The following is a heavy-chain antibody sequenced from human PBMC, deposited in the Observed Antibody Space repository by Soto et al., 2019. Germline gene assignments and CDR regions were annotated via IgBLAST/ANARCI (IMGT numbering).Heavy chain of an antibody. CDR2: IKQDGSEK. CDR3: ARTFCCGGDCYTEYNWFDP. D-gene: IGHD2-21*02. J-gene: IGHJ5*02. CDR1: GFTFSSYW. V-gene: IGHV3-7*01. Sequence: GGSLRLSCAASGFTFSSYWMSWVRQAPGKGLEWVANIKQDGSEKYYVDCVKGRFTISRGNAKNSLYLQMNSLRAEDTAVYYCARTFCCGGDCYTEYNWFDPWGQGTLVTVSS.